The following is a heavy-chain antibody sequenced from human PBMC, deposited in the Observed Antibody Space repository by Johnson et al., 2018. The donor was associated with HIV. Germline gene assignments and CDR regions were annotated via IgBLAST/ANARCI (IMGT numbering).Heavy chain of an antibody. CDR1: GFTFDDYA. D-gene: IGHD6-19*01. J-gene: IGHJ3*02. V-gene: IGHV3-43D*03. Sequence: VQLVESGGVVVQPGGSLRLSCAASGFTFDDYAMHWVRQPPGKGLEWVSLISWDGGSTYYGDSVTGRFTISRDNSKNSLYLQMNSLRAEDTAVYYCARDRDGQQWRSAFDIWGQGTMVTVSS. CDR3: ARDRDGQQWRSAFDI. CDR2: ISWDGGST.